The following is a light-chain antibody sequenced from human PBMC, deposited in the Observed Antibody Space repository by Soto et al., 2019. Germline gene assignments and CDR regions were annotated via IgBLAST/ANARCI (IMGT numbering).Light chain of an antibody. J-gene: IGKJ5*01. CDR2: DAS. Sequence: DIHMTQSPSSLXSSXGDRVTTPCQASQDISNYLNWYQQKPGKAPKLLIYDASNLETGVPSRFSGSGSGTDFTFTISSLQPEDIATYYCQQYDNLPTFGQGTRLEIK. CDR1: QDISNY. V-gene: IGKV1-33*01. CDR3: QQYDNLPT.